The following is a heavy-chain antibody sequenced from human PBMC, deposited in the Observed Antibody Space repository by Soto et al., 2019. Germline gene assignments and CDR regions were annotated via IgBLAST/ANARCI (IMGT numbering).Heavy chain of an antibody. D-gene: IGHD3-3*01. Sequence: PSETLSLTCTVSGGSVSSGSYYWSWIRQPPGKGLEWIGYIYYSGSTNYNPSLKSRVTISVDTSKNQFSLKLSSVTAAETAVYYCARSAVLEWLHPHYFYGMDVWGQGTTVTVSS. J-gene: IGHJ6*02. V-gene: IGHV4-61*01. CDR1: GGSVSSGSYY. CDR2: IYYSGST. CDR3: ARSAVLEWLHPHYFYGMDV.